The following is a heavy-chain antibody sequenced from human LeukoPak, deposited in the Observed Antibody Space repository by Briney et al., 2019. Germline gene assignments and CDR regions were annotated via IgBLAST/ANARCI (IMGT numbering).Heavy chain of an antibody. CDR2: VYHNGDT. D-gene: IGHD3-22*01. Sequence: SETLSLTCTVSGGSVSDYRSYWPWIRQPPGKGLEWVGSVYHNGDTYYNPALKSRVTISVDTSKNQFSPKLSLVTAADTAVYYCARASLSDSSAYPWGQGTLVTVSS. J-gene: IGHJ5*02. CDR1: GGSVSDYRSY. CDR3: ARASLSDSSAYP. V-gene: IGHV4-39*07.